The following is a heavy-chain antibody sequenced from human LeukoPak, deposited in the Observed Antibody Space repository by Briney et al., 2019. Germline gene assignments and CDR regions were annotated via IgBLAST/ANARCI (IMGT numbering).Heavy chain of an antibody. Sequence: GGSLRLSCAASGFTFSNYAIHWVRQAPGKGLEWVAAISYDGTDKYYPDSVKGRFTISRDNSKNTLNLQMNSLRADDTAVYYCAREGYDSSGYYNLDYWGQGTLVTVSS. D-gene: IGHD3-22*01. V-gene: IGHV3-30*04. CDR1: GFTFSNYA. J-gene: IGHJ4*02. CDR3: AREGYDSSGYYNLDY. CDR2: ISYDGTDK.